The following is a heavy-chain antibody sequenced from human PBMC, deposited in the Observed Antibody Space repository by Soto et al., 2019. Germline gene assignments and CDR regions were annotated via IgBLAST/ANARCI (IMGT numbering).Heavy chain of an antibody. J-gene: IGHJ4*02. CDR2: ISYDGSNK. Sequence: QVQLVESGGGVVQPGRSLRLSCAASGFTFSSYGMHWVRQAPGKGLEWVAVISYDGSNKYYVDSVKGRFTISRDNSKNTLYLQMNRLRAEDTAVYYCAKGLNYWGQGTLVTVSS. CDR3: AKGLNY. D-gene: IGHD2-8*01. CDR1: GFTFSSYG. V-gene: IGHV3-30*18.